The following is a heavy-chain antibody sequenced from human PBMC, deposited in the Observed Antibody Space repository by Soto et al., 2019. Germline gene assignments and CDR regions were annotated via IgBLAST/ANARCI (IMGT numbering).Heavy chain of an antibody. CDR1: GYTFTSYG. Sequence: ASVKVSCKASGYTFTSYGISWVRQAPGQGLEWMGWISAYNGNTNYAQKLQGRVTMTTDTSTSTAYMELRSLRSDDTAVYYCARTIGTYYYDSSGTDYWGQGTLVTVSS. J-gene: IGHJ4*02. CDR3: ARTIGTYYYDSSGTDY. D-gene: IGHD3-22*01. CDR2: ISAYNGNT. V-gene: IGHV1-18*01.